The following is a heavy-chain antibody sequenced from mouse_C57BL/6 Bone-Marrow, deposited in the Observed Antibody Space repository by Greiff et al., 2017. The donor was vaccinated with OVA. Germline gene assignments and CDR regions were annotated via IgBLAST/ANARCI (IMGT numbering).Heavy chain of an antibody. J-gene: IGHJ4*01. CDR3: ARDHYYGSSYNAMDY. V-gene: IGHV7-1*01. Sequence: EVKLVESGGGLVQSGRSLRLSCATSGFTFSDFYMEWVRQAPGKGLEWIAASRNKANDYTTEYSASVKGRFIVSRDTSQSILYLQMNALRAEDTAIYYCARDHYYGSSYNAMDYWGQGTSVTVSS. CDR2: SRNKANDYTT. CDR1: GFTFSDFY. D-gene: IGHD1-1*01.